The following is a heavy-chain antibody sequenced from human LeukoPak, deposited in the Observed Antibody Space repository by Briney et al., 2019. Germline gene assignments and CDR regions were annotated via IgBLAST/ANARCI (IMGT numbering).Heavy chain of an antibody. CDR1: GGSISSYY. CDR3: ARDKAAIDY. J-gene: IGHJ4*02. Sequence: SETLSLTCTVSGGSISSYYWNWIRQPAGKGLDWIGRIYSGGSTNYNPSLKSRVTMSVDTSKNQFSLKLSSVTAADTAVYYCARDKAAIDYWGQGTLVTVSS. CDR2: IYSGGST. V-gene: IGHV4-4*07.